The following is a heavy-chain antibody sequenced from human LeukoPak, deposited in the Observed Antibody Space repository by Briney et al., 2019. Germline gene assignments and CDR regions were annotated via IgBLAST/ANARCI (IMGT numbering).Heavy chain of an antibody. CDR1: GFTFSSYE. CDR2: ISSSGSTI. CDR3: ARVLSLFYFDY. V-gene: IGHV3-48*03. Sequence: PGGSLRLSRAASGFTFSSYEMNWVRQAPGKGLEWVSYISSSGSTIYYADSVEGRFTISRDNAKNSLYLQMNSLRAEDTAVYYCARVLSLFYFDYWGQGTLVTVSS. D-gene: IGHD2-21*01. J-gene: IGHJ4*02.